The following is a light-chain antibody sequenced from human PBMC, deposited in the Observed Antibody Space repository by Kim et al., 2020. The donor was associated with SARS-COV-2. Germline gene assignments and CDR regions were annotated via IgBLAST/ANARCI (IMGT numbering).Light chain of an antibody. J-gene: IGLJ3*02. CDR3: QAWDSSTAV. CDR1: KLGDKY. CDR2: KDS. Sequence: VPPGQTASITCSGDKLGDKYACWYQQKPGQSPVLVIYKDSKRPSGIPERFSGSNSGNTATLTISGTQAMDEADYYCQAWDSSTAVFGGGTQLTVL. V-gene: IGLV3-1*01.